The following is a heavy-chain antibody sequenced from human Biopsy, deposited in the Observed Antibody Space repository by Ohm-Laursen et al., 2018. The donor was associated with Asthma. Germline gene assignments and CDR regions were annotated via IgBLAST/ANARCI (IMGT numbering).Heavy chain of an antibody. Sequence: SLRLSCAASGFTFRNFGMHWVRQAPGKGLEWVAVISFDGSNKNYTDSVKGRFTISRDNSKNSLYLQMNSLRAEDTAVYYCARGGPELPTELDYWGPGTLVTVSS. CDR3: ARGGPELPTELDY. D-gene: IGHD1-14*01. CDR1: GFTFRNFG. V-gene: IGHV3-30*03. J-gene: IGHJ4*02. CDR2: ISFDGSNK.